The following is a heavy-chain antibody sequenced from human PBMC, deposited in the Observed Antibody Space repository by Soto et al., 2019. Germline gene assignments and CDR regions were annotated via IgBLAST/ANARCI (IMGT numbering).Heavy chain of an antibody. CDR2: IWYDGSNK. CDR1: GFTFSSYG. D-gene: IGHD1-1*01. V-gene: IGHV3-33*01. CDR3: VRGTPTPGLDI. Sequence: PGGSLRLSCAASGFTFSSYGMHWVRQAPGKGLEWVAVIWYDGSNKYYADSVKGRFTISRDNSRNSFYRNMDSLRVGDTATYYCVRGTPTPGLDIWGRGTTVTVSS. J-gene: IGHJ6*02.